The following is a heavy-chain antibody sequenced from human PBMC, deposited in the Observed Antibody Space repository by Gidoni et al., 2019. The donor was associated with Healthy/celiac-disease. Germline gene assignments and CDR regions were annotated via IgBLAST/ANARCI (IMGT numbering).Heavy chain of an antibody. J-gene: IGHJ4*02. CDR2: ISWNSGSI. Sequence: EVQLVESGGGLVQPGRSLRLSCAASGFTFDDYAMHWVRQAPGKGLEWVSGISWNSGSIGYADSVKGRFTISGDNAKNSLYLQMNSLRAEDTALYYCAKDSDFWSGYYRSGYFDYWGQGTLVTVSS. CDR1: GFTFDDYA. CDR3: AKDSDFWSGYYRSGYFDY. D-gene: IGHD3-3*01. V-gene: IGHV3-9*01.